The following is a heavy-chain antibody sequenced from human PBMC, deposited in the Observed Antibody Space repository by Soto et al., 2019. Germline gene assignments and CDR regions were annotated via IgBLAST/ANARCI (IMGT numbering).Heavy chain of an antibody. CDR1: GYTFTSYG. D-gene: IGHD5-18*01. J-gene: IGHJ5*02. CDR3: ARYGLGTAMGLTAGDGFDP. V-gene: IGHV1-18*01. CDR2: TSAYNGNT. Sequence: QVQLVQSGAEVKKPGASVKVSCKASGYTFTSYGISWVRQAPGQGLEWMGWTSAYNGNTNYAQKLQGRVTMTTDTSPSTACMELRSLGAADTAVYYCARYGLGTAMGLTAGDGFDPGGQGPRVTVTS.